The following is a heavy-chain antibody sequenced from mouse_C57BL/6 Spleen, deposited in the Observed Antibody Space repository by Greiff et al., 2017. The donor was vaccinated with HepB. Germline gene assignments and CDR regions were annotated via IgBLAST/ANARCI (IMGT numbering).Heavy chain of an antibody. Sequence: VQRVESGPELVKPGASVKISCKASGYAFSSSWMNWVKQRPGKGLEWIGRIYPGDGDTNYNGKFKGKATLTADKSSSTAYMQLSSLTSEDSAVYFCARFDGYYAYYAMDYWGQGTSVTVSS. CDR1: GYAFSSSW. J-gene: IGHJ4*01. CDR2: IYPGDGDT. V-gene: IGHV1-82*01. D-gene: IGHD2-3*01. CDR3: ARFDGYYAYYAMDY.